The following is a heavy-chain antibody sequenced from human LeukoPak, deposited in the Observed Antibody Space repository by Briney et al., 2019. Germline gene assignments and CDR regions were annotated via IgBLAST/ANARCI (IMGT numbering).Heavy chain of an antibody. CDR1: GGTFSSYS. J-gene: IGHJ6*03. D-gene: IGHD6-6*01. V-gene: IGHV1-69*05. CDR3: ARSPSRYSSSSRDGYYYYYMDV. CDR2: IIAIFGTA. Sequence: SVQVSCKPSGGTFSSYSSIWVRQDPGHGREWMGGIIAIFGTANYAQKFQGRVKITTDDSTSTAYTELRSLSSEDTAVYYCARSPSRYSSSSRDGYYYYYMDVWGKGTTVTVSS.